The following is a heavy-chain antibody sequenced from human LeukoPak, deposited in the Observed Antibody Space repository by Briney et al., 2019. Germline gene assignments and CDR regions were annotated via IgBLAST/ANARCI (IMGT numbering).Heavy chain of an antibody. Sequence: PSETLSLTCTVSGGSISSYYWSWIRQLPGKGLEWIGYIYYSGSTNYNPSLKSRVTISVDTSKNQFSLKLSSVTAADTAVYYCARGGYNWANWFDPWGQGTLVTVSS. CDR1: GGSISSYY. J-gene: IGHJ5*02. V-gene: IGHV4-59*08. D-gene: IGHD5-24*01. CDR3: ARGGYNWANWFDP. CDR2: IYYSGST.